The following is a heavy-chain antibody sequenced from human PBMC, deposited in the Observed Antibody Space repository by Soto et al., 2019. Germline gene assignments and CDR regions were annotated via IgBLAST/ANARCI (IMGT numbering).Heavy chain of an antibody. CDR1: GYTFTSYA. J-gene: IGHJ4*02. D-gene: IGHD3-16*01. V-gene: IGHV1-3*01. CDR2: INAGNGNT. Sequence: ASLKVSCKASGYTFTSYAMHWVRQAPGQRLEWMGWINAGNGNTKYSQKFQGRVTITADESTGTAYMELSSLRSEDTAVYYCARDVNDYVSDQDWGQGTLVTVSS. CDR3: ARDVNDYVSDQD.